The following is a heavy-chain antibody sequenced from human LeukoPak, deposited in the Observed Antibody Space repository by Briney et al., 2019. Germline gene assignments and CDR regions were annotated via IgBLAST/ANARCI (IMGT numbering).Heavy chain of an antibody. CDR2: IYYSGST. CDR3: ARDEYSSSWSKWFDP. D-gene: IGHD6-13*01. Sequence: SETLSLTCTVSGGSISSSSYYWGWIRQPPGKGLEWIGSIYYSGSTYYNPSLKSRVTISVDTSKNQFSLKLSSVTAADTAVYYCARDEYSSSWSKWFDPWGQGTLVTVSS. CDR1: GGSISSSSYY. J-gene: IGHJ5*02. V-gene: IGHV4-39*07.